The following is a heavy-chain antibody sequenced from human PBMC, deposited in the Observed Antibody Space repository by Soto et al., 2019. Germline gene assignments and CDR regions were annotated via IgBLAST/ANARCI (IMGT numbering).Heavy chain of an antibody. V-gene: IGHV3-21*01. Sequence: GGSLRLSCAASGFTFGTYTMNLVRQVPGKGLEWVSSIGTTSSYIYYADSVRGRFTISRDNAGGSVYLQMSSLRAEDTAVYYCARVMCGDCSSYYYYSMDVWGQGTTVTVS. CDR3: ARVMCGDCSSYYYYSMDV. CDR2: IGTTSSYI. CDR1: GFTFGTYT. D-gene: IGHD2-21*02. J-gene: IGHJ6*02.